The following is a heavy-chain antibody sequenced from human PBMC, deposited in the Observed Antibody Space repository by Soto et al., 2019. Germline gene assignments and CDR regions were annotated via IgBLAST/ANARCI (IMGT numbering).Heavy chain of an antibody. Sequence: LSLTCTVSGGSISSSSYYWGWIRQPPGKGLEWIGSSYYSGSTYYNPSLKSRVTISVDTSKNQFSLKLSSVTTADTTVYYCARCSVWFRALLPAPYYYYGMDVWGQGTTVTVSS. CDR2: SYYSGST. V-gene: IGHV4-39*01. D-gene: IGHD3-10*01. CDR3: ARCSVWFRALLPAPYYYYGMDV. CDR1: GGSISSSSYY. J-gene: IGHJ6*02.